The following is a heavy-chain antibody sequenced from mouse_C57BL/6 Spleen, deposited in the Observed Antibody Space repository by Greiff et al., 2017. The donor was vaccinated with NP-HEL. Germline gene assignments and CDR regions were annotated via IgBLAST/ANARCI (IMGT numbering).Heavy chain of an antibody. V-gene: IGHV5-15*01. Sequence: EVKVVESGGGLVQPGGSLKLSCAASGFTFSDYGMAWVRQAPRKGPEWVAFISNLAYSIYYADTVTGRFTISRENAKNTLYLEMSSLRSEDTAMYYCARQGDYYGSSAMDYWGQGTSVTVSS. D-gene: IGHD1-1*01. CDR1: GFTFSDYG. CDR2: ISNLAYSI. J-gene: IGHJ4*01. CDR3: ARQGDYYGSSAMDY.